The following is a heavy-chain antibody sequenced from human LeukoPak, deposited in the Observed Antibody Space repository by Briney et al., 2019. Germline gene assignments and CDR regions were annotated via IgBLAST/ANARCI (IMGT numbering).Heavy chain of an antibody. V-gene: IGHV4-39*01. CDR1: GGSISSSSYY. D-gene: IGHD6-13*01. CDR3: ASSSSWHFDP. Sequence: SETLSLTCTVSGGSISSSSYYWGWIRQPPGKGLEWIGNIYYSGSTYYNPSLKSRVTISVDTSKNQFSLKLSSVTAADTAVYYCASSSSWHFDPWGQGTLVTVSS. CDR2: IYYSGST. J-gene: IGHJ5*02.